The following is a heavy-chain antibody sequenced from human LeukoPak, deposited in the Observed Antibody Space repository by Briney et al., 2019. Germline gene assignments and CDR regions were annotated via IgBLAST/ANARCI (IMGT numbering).Heavy chain of an antibody. CDR3: ARVSYDSSHDAFDI. D-gene: IGHD3-22*01. V-gene: IGHV4-59*01. Sequence: KTSETLSLTCTVSGGSISSYYWSWIRQPPGKGLEWIGYIYYSGSTNYNPSLKSRVTISVDTSKNQFSLKLSSVTAADTAVYYCARVSYDSSHDAFDIWGQGTMVTVSS. CDR1: GGSISSYY. CDR2: IYYSGST. J-gene: IGHJ3*02.